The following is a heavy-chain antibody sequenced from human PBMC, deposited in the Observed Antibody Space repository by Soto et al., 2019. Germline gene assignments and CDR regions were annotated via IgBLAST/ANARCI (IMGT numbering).Heavy chain of an antibody. CDR1: GFSLRNSGMR. D-gene: IGHD1-1*01. Sequence: SGPTLVNPTQTLALTCTFSGFSLRNSGMRVSWIRQPPGKALEWLARIDWDDDKFYSTSLRTRLTISKDTSKNQVVLTMTNMDPVDTATYYCAKTGTDGSWFDPWGQGTLVTVSS. V-gene: IGHV2-70*04. CDR2: IDWDDDK. CDR3: AKTGTDGSWFDP. J-gene: IGHJ5*02.